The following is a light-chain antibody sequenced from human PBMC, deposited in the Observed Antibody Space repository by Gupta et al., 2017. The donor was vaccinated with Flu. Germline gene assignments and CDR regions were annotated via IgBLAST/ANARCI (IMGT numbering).Light chain of an antibody. J-gene: IGKJ1*01. CDR2: GSS. V-gene: IGKV3-20*01. Sequence: ENVLTQSPGTLSLSPGETAFLSCRPSQSVSSSFVAWYQQKPGQAPRLLIYGSSTRATGVADRFSGSGSGTDFTLTISRLEPDDFAVYYCQHVDNSPMTFGQGTKVEIK. CDR1: QSVSSSF. CDR3: QHVDNSPMT.